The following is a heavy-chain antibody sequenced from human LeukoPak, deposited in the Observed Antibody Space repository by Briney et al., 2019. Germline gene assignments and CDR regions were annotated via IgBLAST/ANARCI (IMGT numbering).Heavy chain of an antibody. Sequence: SETLSLTCTVSGGSISSYYWSWIRQPPGKGLEWIGYIYYSGSTNYNPSLKSRVTISVDTSKNQFSLQLNSVTPEDTAVYYCARDAGYDSSGYYPDWGQGTLVTVSS. J-gene: IGHJ4*02. CDR1: GGSISSYY. CDR2: IYYSGST. D-gene: IGHD3-22*01. CDR3: ARDAGYDSSGYYPD. V-gene: IGHV4-59*12.